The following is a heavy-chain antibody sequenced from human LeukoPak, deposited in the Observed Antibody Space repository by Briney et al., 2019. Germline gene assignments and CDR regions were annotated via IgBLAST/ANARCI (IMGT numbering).Heavy chain of an antibody. CDR2: IYYSGST. V-gene: IGHV4-39*01. CDR3: ARHSPQYSSSPRGDNWFGP. CDR1: GGSISSSSYY. J-gene: IGHJ5*02. D-gene: IGHD6-13*01. Sequence: SETLSLTCTVSGGSISSSSYYWGWIRQPPGKGLEWIGSIYYSGSTYYNPSLKSRVTISVDTSKNQFSLKLSSVTAADTAVYYCARHSPQYSSSPRGDNWFGPWGQGTLVTVSS.